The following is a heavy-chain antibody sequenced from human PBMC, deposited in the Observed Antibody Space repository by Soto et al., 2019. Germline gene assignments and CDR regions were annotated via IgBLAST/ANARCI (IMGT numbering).Heavy chain of an antibody. CDR3: ARDEDYGGSRGGMDV. CDR2: IYYSGST. D-gene: IGHD4-17*01. J-gene: IGHJ6*02. V-gene: IGHV4-31*03. Sequence: QVRLEESGPGLVKPSETLSLICIVSGGSVNNANYFWNWIRHHPENGLEWIGYIYYSGSTRYNPSFKTRATLSIDTSKTQFSLRLNSVTVADTAVYFCARDEDYGGSRGGMDVWGRGTTVTVSS. CDR1: GGSVNNANYF.